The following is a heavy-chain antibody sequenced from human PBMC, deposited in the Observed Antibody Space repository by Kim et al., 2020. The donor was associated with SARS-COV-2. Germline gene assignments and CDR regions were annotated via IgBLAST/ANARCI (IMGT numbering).Heavy chain of an antibody. CDR3: ARGELVRWFGPVDAFDI. Sequence: SETLSLTCAVYGGSFSGYYWSWIRQPPGKGLEWIGEINHSGSTNYNPSLKSRVTISVDTSKNQFSLKLSSVTAADTAVYYCARGELVRWFGPVDAFDIWGQGTMVTVSS. D-gene: IGHD3-10*01. CDR1: GGSFSGYY. CDR2: INHSGST. V-gene: IGHV4-34*01. J-gene: IGHJ3*02.